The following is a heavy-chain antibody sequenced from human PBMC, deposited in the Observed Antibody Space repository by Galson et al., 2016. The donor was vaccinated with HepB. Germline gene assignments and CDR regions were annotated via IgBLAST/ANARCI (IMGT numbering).Heavy chain of an antibody. J-gene: IGHJ6*03. CDR3: ARSGTTHGLVPRYYYMDV. CDR1: GDSISSSYY. CDR2: IHHSGST. V-gene: IGHV4-38-2*02. D-gene: IGHD1-1*01. Sequence: SETLSLTCNVSGDSISSSYYWAWIRQPPGKGLEWIGSIHHSGSTYHNPSLKSRVTMSLDTSKNQASLKLYFVTAADTAVYYCARSGTTHGLVPRYYYMDVWGKGTTVTVSS.